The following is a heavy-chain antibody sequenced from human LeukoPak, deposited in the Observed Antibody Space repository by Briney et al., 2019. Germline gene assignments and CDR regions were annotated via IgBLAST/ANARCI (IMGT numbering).Heavy chain of an antibody. J-gene: IGHJ4*02. D-gene: IGHD3-16*02. Sequence: GVSLRLSCAASGFNFSGSAIHWVRQASGKGLEWVGRTRNKAHNYATAYAESVQGRFSISRDESKTTAYLQMNSLKTEDTAVDYCTTLNYVWGTYPPDYWGQGTLVTVSS. CDR1: GFNFSGSA. V-gene: IGHV3-73*01. CDR3: TTLNYVWGTYPPDY. CDR2: TRNKAHNYAT.